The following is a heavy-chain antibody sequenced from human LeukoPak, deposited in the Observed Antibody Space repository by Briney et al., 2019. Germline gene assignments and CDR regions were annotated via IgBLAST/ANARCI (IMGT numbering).Heavy chain of an antibody. CDR2: ISYDGSNK. V-gene: IGHV3-30*18. J-gene: IGHJ3*02. Sequence: PGGSLRLSCAASGFTFSSYGMHWVRQAPGKGLEWVAVISYDGSNKYYADSVKGRFTISRDNSKNTLYLQMNSLRAEDTAVYYCAKDISNVVGDVDAFDIWGQGTMVTVSS. CDR1: GFTFSSYG. CDR3: AKDISNVVGDVDAFDI. D-gene: IGHD1-26*01.